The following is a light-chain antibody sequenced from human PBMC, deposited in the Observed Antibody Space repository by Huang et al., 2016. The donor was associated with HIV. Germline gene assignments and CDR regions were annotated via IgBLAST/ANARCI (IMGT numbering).Light chain of an antibody. Sequence: EIVLTQSPATLSLSPGERATLSCGASQSLSSSYLAWYQQKPGLAPRLLIYDASKRATGIPDRFSGSGSGTVFTLTISRLEPEDFAVYYCQQYGSSPLTFGGGTKVEIK. V-gene: IGKV3D-20*01. CDR2: DAS. CDR3: QQYGSSPLT. CDR1: QSLSSSY. J-gene: IGKJ4*01.